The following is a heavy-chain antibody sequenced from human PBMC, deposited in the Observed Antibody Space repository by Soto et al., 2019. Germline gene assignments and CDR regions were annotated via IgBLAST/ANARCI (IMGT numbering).Heavy chain of an antibody. CDR1: GFTFSSDA. CDR3: GNHRGDIVDGYYLDY. V-gene: IGHV3-23*01. D-gene: IGHD5-12*01. J-gene: IGHJ4*02. CDR2: ISGSGGST. Sequence: EVQLLESGGGLVQPGGSLRLSCAASGFTFSSDAMSWVRQAPGKGLEWVSAISGSGGSTYYADSVKGRFTISRDKSKNTLYLQMNSQRAEDTAVYYCGNHRGDIVDGYYLDYWGQGTLVTVSS.